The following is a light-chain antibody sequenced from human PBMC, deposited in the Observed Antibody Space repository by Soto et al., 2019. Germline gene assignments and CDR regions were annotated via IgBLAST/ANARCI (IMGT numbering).Light chain of an antibody. V-gene: IGLV2-14*01. Sequence: QSVLTQPASVSGSTGQSITISCTGTSSDVGGYNYVSWDQQHPGKAPKLMIYEVSHRPSGVSNRFSGSKSGNTASLTISGLQAEDEADYYCSSYTSSSTLVFGTGTKLTVL. CDR1: SSDVGGYNY. CDR3: SSYTSSSTLV. J-gene: IGLJ1*01. CDR2: EVS.